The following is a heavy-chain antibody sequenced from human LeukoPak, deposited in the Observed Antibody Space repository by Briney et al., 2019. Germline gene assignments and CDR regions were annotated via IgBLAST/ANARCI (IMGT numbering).Heavy chain of an antibody. CDR1: GYAFTVRY. Sequence: ASVTVSCKASGYAFTVRYMHWVRQVPGQGLEWMGFIKPDSGFTNYAEKFQDRVTMSRDTSITTAYMELSSLGSGDTALYYCSTEDKYCKTTTCDDYWGQGTLVTVSS. J-gene: IGHJ4*02. V-gene: IGHV1-2*02. CDR2: IKPDSGFT. D-gene: IGHD2/OR15-2a*01. CDR3: STEDKYCKTTTCDDY.